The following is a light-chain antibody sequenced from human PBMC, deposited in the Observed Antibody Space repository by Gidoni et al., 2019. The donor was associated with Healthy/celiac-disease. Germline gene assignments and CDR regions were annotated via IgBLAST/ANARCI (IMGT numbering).Light chain of an antibody. CDR3: QQYNSHRYT. Sequence: DIQMTQSPSTLSASVGDRVTITCRASQSISSWLAWYQQKPGKAPKLLIYKASSLESGVPSRFSGSGSGTEFTLTISSLQPDDFATYYCQQYNSHRYTFGQXTKLEIK. J-gene: IGKJ2*01. CDR1: QSISSW. CDR2: KAS. V-gene: IGKV1-5*03.